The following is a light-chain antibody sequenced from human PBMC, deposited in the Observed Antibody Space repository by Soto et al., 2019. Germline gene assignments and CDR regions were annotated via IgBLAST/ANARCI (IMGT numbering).Light chain of an antibody. Sequence: QTVVTQPPSASGTPGQRVTISCSGSSSNIGSNYVYWYQQLPGTAPKLLIYSNNQRPSGVPDRFSGSKSGTSASLAISGLRSEDEADYYCAAWDDTYWVFGGGTKVTVL. J-gene: IGLJ3*02. CDR3: AAWDDTYWV. V-gene: IGLV1-47*02. CDR2: SNN. CDR1: SSNIGSNY.